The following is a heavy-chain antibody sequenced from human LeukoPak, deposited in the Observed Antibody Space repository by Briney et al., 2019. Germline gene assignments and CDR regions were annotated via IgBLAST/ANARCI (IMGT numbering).Heavy chain of an antibody. J-gene: IGHJ4*02. D-gene: IGHD2-21*02. CDR2: IYPGDSDT. CDR1: GYSFASYW. CDR3: ARHGGCGGDCLRVDY. V-gene: IGHV5-51*01. Sequence: GESLKISCKGSGYSFASYWIGWVRQVPGKGLEWMGIIYPGDSDTRYSPSFQGQVTISADKSISTAYLQWSSLKASDTAMYYCARHGGCGGDCLRVDYWGQGTLVTVSS.